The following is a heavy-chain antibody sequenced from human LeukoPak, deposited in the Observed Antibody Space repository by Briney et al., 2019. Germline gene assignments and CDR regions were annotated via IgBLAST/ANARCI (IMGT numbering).Heavy chain of an antibody. CDR1: GGSISSYY. D-gene: IGHD1-1*01. V-gene: IGHV4-4*09. CDR3: ARRVLDPSPSYYYYMDV. J-gene: IGHJ6*03. Sequence: SETLSLTCTVSGGSISSYYWSWIRQPPGKGLEWIGYIYTSGSTNYNPSPKSRVTISVDTSKNQFSLKLSSVTAADTAVYYCARRVLDPSPSYYYYMDVWGKGTTVTVSS. CDR2: IYTSGST.